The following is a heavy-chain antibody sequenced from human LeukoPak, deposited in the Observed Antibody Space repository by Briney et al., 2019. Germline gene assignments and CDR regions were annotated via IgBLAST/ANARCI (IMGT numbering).Heavy chain of an antibody. V-gene: IGHV1-69*13. CDR1: GGTFSSYA. D-gene: IGHD3-9*01. J-gene: IGHJ2*01. Sequence: SVKVSCKASGGTFSSYAISWVRQAPGQGLEWMGGIIPIFGTANYAQKFQGRVTITADESTSTAYMELSSLRSEDTAVYYCARADILTGYYTDYWYFDLWGHGTLVTVSS. CDR3: ARADILTGYYTDYWYFDL. CDR2: IIPIFGTA.